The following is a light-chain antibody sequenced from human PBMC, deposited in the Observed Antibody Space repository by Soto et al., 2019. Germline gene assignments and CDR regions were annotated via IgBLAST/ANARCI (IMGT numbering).Light chain of an antibody. CDR3: HHYGTTPWT. CDR1: QSVCSRC. Sequence: ETVLTQSPGTLSLSPGERVTLSCRASQSVCSRCFAWYQQKPGQSPRLLIYDASTRATGIPDRFSGSGSGTTFTLTISRLEPEDFAVYYCHHYGTTPWTFGQGTKVGIK. V-gene: IGKV3-20*01. J-gene: IGKJ1*01. CDR2: DAS.